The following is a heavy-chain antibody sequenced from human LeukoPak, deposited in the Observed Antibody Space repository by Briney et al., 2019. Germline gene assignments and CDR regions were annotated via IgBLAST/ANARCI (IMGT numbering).Heavy chain of an antibody. CDR1: GYTFTSYY. D-gene: IGHD3-9*01. V-gene: IGHV1-46*01. CDR3: ARDPRDILTGYGRYYFDY. CDR2: INPSGGST. Sequence: ASVKVSCKAPGYTFTSYYMHWVRQAPGQGLEWMGIINPSGGSTSYAQKFQGRVTMTRDTSTSTVYMELSSLRSEDTAVYYCARDPRDILTGYGRYYFDYWGQGTLVTVSS. J-gene: IGHJ4*02.